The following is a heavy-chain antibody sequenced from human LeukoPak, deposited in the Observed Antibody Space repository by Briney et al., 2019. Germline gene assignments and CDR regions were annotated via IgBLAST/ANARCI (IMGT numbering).Heavy chain of an antibody. CDR3: ARISSGYYSTFDY. CDR2: ISWNSGTM. V-gene: IGHV3-9*01. D-gene: IGHD3-22*01. Sequence: GRSLRLSCAASGFIFDDYGMHWVRHAPGKGLECVSGISWNSGTMGYADSVKGRFTISRDNAKNSLYLQMNSLRAEDTALYYCARISSGYYSTFDYWGQGTLVTVSS. J-gene: IGHJ4*02. CDR1: GFIFDDYG.